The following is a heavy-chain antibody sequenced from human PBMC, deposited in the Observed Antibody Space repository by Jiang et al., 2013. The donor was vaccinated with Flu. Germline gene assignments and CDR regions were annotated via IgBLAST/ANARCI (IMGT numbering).Heavy chain of an antibody. Sequence: PGLVKPSQTLSLTCTVSGGSISSGSYYWSWIRQPAGKGLEWIGRIYTSGTTNYNPSLKSRVTISVDTSKNHFSLKLSSVTAADTAVYYCAREKYSRFDYFYGMDVWGPRGPRSPSPQ. CDR2: IYTSGTT. D-gene: IGHD6-6*01. CDR3: AREKYSRFDYFYGMDV. V-gene: IGHV4-61*02. J-gene: IGHJ6*01. CDR1: GGSISSGSYY.